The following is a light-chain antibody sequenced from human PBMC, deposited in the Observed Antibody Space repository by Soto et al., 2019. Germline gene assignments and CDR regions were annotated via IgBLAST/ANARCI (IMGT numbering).Light chain of an antibody. CDR1: QSVGRS. V-gene: IGKV3-11*01. CDR3: QQRTSEPPDLT. J-gene: IGKJ4*01. CDR2: DAS. Sequence: EIVLTQSPATLSLSPGERASLSCRASQSVGRSLAWYQQRPGQAPRLLISDASNRATGIPARFSGGGSETDFTRTISSLEPEDFAVYYWQQRTSEPPDLTFGGGTKVEVK.